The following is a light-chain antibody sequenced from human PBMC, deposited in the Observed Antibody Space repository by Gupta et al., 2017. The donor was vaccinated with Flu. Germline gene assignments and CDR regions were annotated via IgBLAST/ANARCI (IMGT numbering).Light chain of an antibody. CDR2: AAY. CDR1: QSISSY. Sequence: QSPSSLSASGGDRVTSTGRASQSISSYLNWEQQKPGKAPKLLIYAAYSLKSGVQSRFSGSGSGTDFTLTSSRLQTEDFETYYCQQSYSNSFGPGTKVDIK. CDR3: QQSYSNS. V-gene: IGKV1-39*01. J-gene: IGKJ3*01.